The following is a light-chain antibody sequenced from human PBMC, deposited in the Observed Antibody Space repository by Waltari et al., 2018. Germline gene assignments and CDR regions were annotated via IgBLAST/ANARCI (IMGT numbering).Light chain of an antibody. CDR2: EVS. J-gene: IGKJ1*01. V-gene: IGKV2D-29*02. CDR1: QSLLHTDGQTY. CDR3: MQSIQLPRT. Sequence: DIVMTQTPLSLSVTPGQPASISCKSSQSLLHTDGQTYLYWYLQKPGQSPQLLIYEVSNRVAGVPDRFSGSGSGTDFTLKISRVEAEDVGVYYCMQSIQLPRTFGQGTKVEIK.